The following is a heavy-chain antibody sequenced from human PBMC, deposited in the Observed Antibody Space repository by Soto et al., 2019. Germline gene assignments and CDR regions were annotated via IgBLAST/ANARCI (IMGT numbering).Heavy chain of an antibody. J-gene: IGHJ2*01. CDR2: IWYDGSHE. CDR1: GFTFNNYG. Sequence: GGSLRLSCAASGFTFNNYGMHWVRQALGKWLEWVAVIWYDGSHESYADSVKGRFTISRDNSKNTLYLQMNSLRAEDTAVYYCARDRYSYDSRAYQGVDWYFDLWGRGTLVTVSS. CDR3: ARDRYSYDSRAYQGVDWYFDL. V-gene: IGHV3-33*01. D-gene: IGHD3-22*01.